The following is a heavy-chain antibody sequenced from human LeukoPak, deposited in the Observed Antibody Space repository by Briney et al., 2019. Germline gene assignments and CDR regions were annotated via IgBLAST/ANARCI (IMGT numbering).Heavy chain of an antibody. V-gene: IGHV4-39*01. D-gene: IGHD3-22*01. CDR1: GGSISSSSYY. Sequence: PSETLSLTCTVSGGSISSSSYYWGWIRQPPGKGLEWIGSIYYSGSTYYNPSLKSRVTISVDTSKNQFSLKLSPVTAADTAVYYCAIDSSGYYNWFDPWGQGTLVTVSS. CDR2: IYYSGST. J-gene: IGHJ5*02. CDR3: AIDSSGYYNWFDP.